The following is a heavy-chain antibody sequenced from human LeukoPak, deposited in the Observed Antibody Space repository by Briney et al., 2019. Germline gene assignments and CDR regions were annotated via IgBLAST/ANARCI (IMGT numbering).Heavy chain of an antibody. Sequence: GRSLTLSSAASGFTFDDYAMHWVPQAPGKGLEWFTGMSWNSGSIGYADSVKGRFTISRDNAKNSLYLQVNSLRAEDTALYYCAKATLYSSGLLDYWGQGTLVTVSS. CDR3: AKATLYSSGLLDY. CDR2: MSWNSGSI. V-gene: IGHV3-9*01. J-gene: IGHJ4*02. D-gene: IGHD6-19*01. CDR1: GFTFDDYA.